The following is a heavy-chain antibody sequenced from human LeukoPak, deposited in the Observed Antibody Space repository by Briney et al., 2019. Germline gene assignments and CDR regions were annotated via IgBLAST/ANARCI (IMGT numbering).Heavy chain of an antibody. CDR1: GGSFSGYY. J-gene: IGHJ2*01. D-gene: IGHD3-3*01. CDR3: ARGHPHYDFWSGYPPGWYFDL. CDR2: INHSGST. V-gene: IGHV4-34*01. Sequence: PSETLSLTCAVYGGSFSGYYWSWIRQPPGKGLEWIGEINHSGSTNYNPSLKSRVTISVDTSKNQFSLKLSSVTAADTAVYYCARGHPHYDFWSGYPPGWYFDLWGRGTLATVSS.